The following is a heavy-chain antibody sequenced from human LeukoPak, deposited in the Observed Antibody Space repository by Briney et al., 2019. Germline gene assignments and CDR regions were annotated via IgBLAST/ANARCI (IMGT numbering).Heavy chain of an antibody. CDR1: GFTFGDYA. V-gene: IGHV3-49*03. Sequence: PGRSLSLSCTASGFTFGDYAMSWFRQAPGKGLEWVGFIRSKAYGGTTEYAASVKGRFTISRDDSKSIGYLQMNSLKTEDTAVYYCTREFQGNGFDYWGQGTLVTVSS. D-gene: IGHD2-8*01. CDR3: TREFQGNGFDY. CDR2: IRSKAYGGTT. J-gene: IGHJ4*02.